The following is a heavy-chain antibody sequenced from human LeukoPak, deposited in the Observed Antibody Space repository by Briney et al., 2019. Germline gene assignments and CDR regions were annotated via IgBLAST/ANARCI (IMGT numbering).Heavy chain of an antibody. J-gene: IGHJ6*02. CDR2: ISSSSSYI. V-gene: IGHV3-21*01. Sequence: GGSLRLSCAASGFTFSSYSMNWVRQAPGKGLEWVSSISSSSSYIYYADSVKGRFTISRDNAKNSLYLQMNSLRAEDTAVYYCARDREPQILDDGMDVWGQGTTVTVSS. CDR3: ARDREPQILDDGMDV. D-gene: IGHD1-26*01. CDR1: GFTFSSYS.